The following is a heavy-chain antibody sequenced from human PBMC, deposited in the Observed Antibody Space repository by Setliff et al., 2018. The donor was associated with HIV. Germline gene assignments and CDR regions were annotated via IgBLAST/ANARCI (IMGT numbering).Heavy chain of an antibody. D-gene: IGHD4-17*01. V-gene: IGHV4-4*07. CDR3: ARGIGLRPFDA. Sequence: ETLSLTCTVSGGSISIYYWSWIRQLPGEGLEWIGRISAGGYTYYNPSLQSRVTMSVDMSKNQFSLKLSSVTAADTAIYYCARGIGLRPFDAWGQGTLVTVSS. J-gene: IGHJ4*02. CDR1: GGSISIYY. CDR2: ISAGGYT.